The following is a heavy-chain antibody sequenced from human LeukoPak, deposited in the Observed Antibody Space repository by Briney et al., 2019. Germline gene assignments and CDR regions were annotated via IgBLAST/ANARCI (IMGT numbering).Heavy chain of an antibody. V-gene: IGHV5-51*01. Sequence: GEPLKISCKGSGYSFPSYWIGWVRQIPGKGLEWMGIIYPGDSESRYSPSFQGQVTISADKSISTAYLQWSSLKASDTALYYCARLGGSGSQDDFWGQGTLVTVSS. CDR3: ARLGGSGSQDDF. CDR1: GYSFPSYW. J-gene: IGHJ4*02. D-gene: IGHD3-10*01. CDR2: IYPGDSES.